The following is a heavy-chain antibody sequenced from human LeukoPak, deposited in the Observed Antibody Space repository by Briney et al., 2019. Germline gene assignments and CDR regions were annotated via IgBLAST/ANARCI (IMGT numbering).Heavy chain of an antibody. J-gene: IGHJ6*03. D-gene: IGHD1-1*01. Sequence: GGSLRLSCAASGFTFSSYGMHWVRQAPGKGLEWVAVISYDGSNKYYADSVKGRFTISRDNSKNTLYLQMNSLRAEDTAVYYCARGTRGVYYYYMDVWGKGTTVTIPS. CDR1: GFTFSSYG. CDR3: ARGTRGVYYYYMDV. V-gene: IGHV3-30*03. CDR2: ISYDGSNK.